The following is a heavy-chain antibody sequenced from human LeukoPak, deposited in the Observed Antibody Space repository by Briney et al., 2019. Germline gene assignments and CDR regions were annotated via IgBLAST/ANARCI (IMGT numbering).Heavy chain of an antibody. V-gene: IGHV4-59*08. D-gene: IGHD1-1*01. CDR2: IYYSGST. CDR1: GGSISSYY. J-gene: IGHJ4*02. Sequence: SETLSLTCTVSGGSISSYYWNWIRQPPGKGLEWIGYIYYSGSTNYNPSLKSRVTISVDTSKNQFSLKLNSVTAADTAVYFCARRAYSAAYWKHFDYWGQGTLVTVSS. CDR3: ARRAYSAAYWKHFDY.